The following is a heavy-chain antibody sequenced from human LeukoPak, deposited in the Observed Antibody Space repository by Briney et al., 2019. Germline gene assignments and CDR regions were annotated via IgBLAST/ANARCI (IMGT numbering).Heavy chain of an antibody. CDR1: GDSISSTIYY. CDR2: ISYSGST. D-gene: IGHD2-2*01. J-gene: IGHJ3*02. Sequence: PSETLSLTCTVSGDSISSTIYYWAWIRQPPGKGLEWIGSISYSGSTYYNPSLKSRVTISVDTSKNQFSLKLSSVTAADTAVYYCARDSPPQYPSDAFDIWGQGTMVTVSS. V-gene: IGHV4-39*07. CDR3: ARDSPPQYPSDAFDI.